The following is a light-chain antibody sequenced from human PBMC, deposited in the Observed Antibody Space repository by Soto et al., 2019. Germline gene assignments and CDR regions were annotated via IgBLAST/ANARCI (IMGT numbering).Light chain of an antibody. J-gene: IGLJ2*01. CDR3: SSYAGSTLVV. Sequence: QSALTQPPSASGSPGQSVTISCTGTSSDVGGYNYDSWYQQHPGKAPKLMIYEVSKRPSGVPDRFSGSKSGNTASLTVSGLQAEDEADYYCSSYAGSTLVVFGGGTKLTVL. V-gene: IGLV2-8*01. CDR1: SSDVGGYNY. CDR2: EVS.